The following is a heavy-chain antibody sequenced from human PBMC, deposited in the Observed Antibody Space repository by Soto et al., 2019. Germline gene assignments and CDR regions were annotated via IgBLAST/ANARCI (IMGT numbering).Heavy chain of an antibody. V-gene: IGHV1-24*01. J-gene: IGHJ6*02. D-gene: IGHD2-15*01. CDR3: ATAGGYWAPEVYGMDV. CDR1: GYTLTELS. Sequence: GASVKVSCKVSGYTLTELSMHWVRQAPGKGLEWMGGFDPEDGETIYAQKFQGRVTMTEDTSTDTAYMELSSLRSEDTAVYYCATAGGYWAPEVYGMDVWGQGTTVTVSS. CDR2: FDPEDGET.